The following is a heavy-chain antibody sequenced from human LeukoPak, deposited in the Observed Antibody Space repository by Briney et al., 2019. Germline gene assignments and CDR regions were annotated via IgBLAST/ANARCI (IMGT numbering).Heavy chain of an antibody. J-gene: IGHJ3*02. CDR1: VFPFSSSW. V-gene: IGHV3-74*01. CDR2: ISGDGGST. CDR3: AARFRDGLDI. Sequence: GGSLRLSCAASVFPFSSSWVHWVRQDPGKGLGWVSRISGDGGSTEYADSVKGRFAISRDNAKNTLYLQMNSLRAEDTAVYYCAARFRDGLDIWGQGTMVTVSS.